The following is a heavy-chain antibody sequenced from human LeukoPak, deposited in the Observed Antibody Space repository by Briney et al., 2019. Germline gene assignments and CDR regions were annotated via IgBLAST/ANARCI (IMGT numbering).Heavy chain of an antibody. CDR2: IYYSGST. J-gene: IGHJ4*02. D-gene: IGHD4-11*01. Sequence: MPSETLSLTSTVSGGSISSYYWSWIRQPPGKGLEWIGYIYYSGSTNYNPSLKSRVTISVDTSKNQFSLKLSSVTAADTAVYYCARGGLQYDYWGQGTLVTVSS. V-gene: IGHV4-59*01. CDR1: GGSISSYY. CDR3: ARGGLQYDY.